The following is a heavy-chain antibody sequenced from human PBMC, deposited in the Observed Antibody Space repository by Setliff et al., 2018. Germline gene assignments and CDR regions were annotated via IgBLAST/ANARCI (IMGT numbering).Heavy chain of an antibody. J-gene: IGHJ4*02. D-gene: IGHD4-17*01. CDR2: INPNSGDT. CDR1: GNTFTGYY. V-gene: IGHV1-2*02. CDR3: AREVLSTVVAWDY. Sequence: GASVKVSCKASGNTFTGYYIHWLRQAPGQGLEWMGCINPNSGDTTFAQKFQGRVTITRDTSNSTDYMDLSRLTSDGTAVYYCAREVLSTVVAWDYWGQGTQVTVSS.